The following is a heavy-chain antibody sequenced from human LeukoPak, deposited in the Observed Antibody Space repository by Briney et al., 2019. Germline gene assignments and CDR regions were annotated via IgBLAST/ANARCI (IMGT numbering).Heavy chain of an antibody. J-gene: IGHJ4*02. Sequence: SETLSLTCTVPGGSISSGRYYWSWIPQPPRKGLEWVGRIPTSGSTNYNPSLKSRVAISLDTSKNVFSLKLSSVTAADTAVYYCARLRVRGYGYGPWEGPTWLDYWGQGTLVTVSS. V-gene: IGHV4-61*02. CDR1: GGSISSGRYY. CDR3: ARLRVRGYGYGPWEGPTWLDY. D-gene: IGHD5-18*01. CDR2: IPTSGST.